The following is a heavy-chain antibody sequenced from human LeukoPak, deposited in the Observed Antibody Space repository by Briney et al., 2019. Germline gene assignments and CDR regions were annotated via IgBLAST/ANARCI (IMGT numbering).Heavy chain of an antibody. V-gene: IGHV3-53*01. Sequence: GGSLRLSCAASGFTVSSNYMSWVRQAPGKGLEWVSVIYSGGSTYYADSVKGRFTISRDNSKNTLYLQMNSLRAEDTAVYYCARTQLWRGILDYWGQGTLVTVSS. D-gene: IGHD3-16*01. J-gene: IGHJ4*02. CDR1: GFTVSSNY. CDR2: IYSGGST. CDR3: ARTQLWRGILDY.